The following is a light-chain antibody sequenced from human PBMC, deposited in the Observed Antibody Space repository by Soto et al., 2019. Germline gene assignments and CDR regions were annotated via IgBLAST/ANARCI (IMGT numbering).Light chain of an antibody. CDR1: SSDVGRFNF. CDR2: EVT. CDR3: SSYTGNRDFYV. Sequence: QSVLTQPPSASVSPGQAVTISCTGTSSDVGRFNFVSWYQQHPGKAPRLLIYEVTKRPSGVPDRFSGSKSGNAASLTVSGLQAEDEADYFCSSYTGNRDFYVFGTGTKVTVL. J-gene: IGLJ1*01. V-gene: IGLV2-8*01.